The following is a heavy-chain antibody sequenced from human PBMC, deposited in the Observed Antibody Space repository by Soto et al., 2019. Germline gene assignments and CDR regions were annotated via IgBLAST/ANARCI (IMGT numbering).Heavy chain of an antibody. CDR1: GGSISSGGYY. CDR3: ARCAKEENPKVGSWYYFDY. J-gene: IGHJ4*02. CDR2: IYYSGST. V-gene: IGHV4-31*03. D-gene: IGHD6-13*01. Sequence: SETLSLTCTVSGGSISSGGYYWSWIRQHPGKGLEWIGYIYYSGSTYYNPSLKSRVTISVDTSKNQFSLKLSSVTAADTAVYYCARCAKEENPKVGSWYYFDYWGQGTRVT.